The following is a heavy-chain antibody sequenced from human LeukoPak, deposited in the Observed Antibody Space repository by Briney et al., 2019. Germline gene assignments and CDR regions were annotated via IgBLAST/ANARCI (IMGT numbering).Heavy chain of an antibody. CDR1: GFTFSSYS. Sequence: PGGSLRLSCAASGFTFSSYSMNRVRQAPGKGLEWVSYISSISGTINYADSVKGRFTISGDNARNSLFLQMNSLRAEDTAVYYCARDHNYAFDYWGQGTLVTVSS. CDR2: ISSISGTI. J-gene: IGHJ4*02. D-gene: IGHD5-18*01. CDR3: ARDHNYAFDY. V-gene: IGHV3-48*01.